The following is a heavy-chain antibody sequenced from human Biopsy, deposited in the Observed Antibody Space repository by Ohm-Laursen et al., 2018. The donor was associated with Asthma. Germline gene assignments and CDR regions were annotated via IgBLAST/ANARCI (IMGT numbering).Heavy chain of an antibody. CDR1: GFTVSRDH. V-gene: IGHV3-7*03. CDR3: VKDTVEDRGGYYTFDV. J-gene: IGHJ3*01. Sequence: SLRLSCSASGFTVSRDHMFWVRQAPGKGLEWVANIKHDGTEKNHVDSLKGRFTISRDNSRDTLYLQMRSLRADDTAVYYCVKDTVEDRGGYYTFDVWGQGTKVTVSS. CDR2: IKHDGTEK. D-gene: IGHD3-22*01.